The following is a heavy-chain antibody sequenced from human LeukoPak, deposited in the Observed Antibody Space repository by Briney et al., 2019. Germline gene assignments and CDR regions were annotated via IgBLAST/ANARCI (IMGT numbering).Heavy chain of an antibody. V-gene: IGHV4-34*01. CDR2: INHSGST. CDR1: GGSFSGYY. J-gene: IGHJ6*03. CDR3: ARVRAMPGSYYSYYYSYYMDV. D-gene: IGHD3-10*01. Sequence: SETLSLTCAVYGGSFSGYYWSWIRQPPGKGLEWIGEINHSGSTNYNPSLKSRVTISVDASKNQFSLKLSSVTAADTAVYYCARVRAMPGSYYSYYYSYYMDVWGKGTTVTVSS.